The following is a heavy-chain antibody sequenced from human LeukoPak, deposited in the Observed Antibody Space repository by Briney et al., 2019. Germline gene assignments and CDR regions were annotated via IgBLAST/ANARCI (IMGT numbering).Heavy chain of an antibody. Sequence: ASVKVSCKASGYTFTSYGISWVRQAPGQGLEWMGRIIPILGIANYAQKFQGRVTITADKSTSTAYMELSSLRSEDTAVYYCATIADDAPGYWGQGTLVTVSS. V-gene: IGHV1-69*04. CDR3: ATIADDAPGY. D-gene: IGHD6-13*01. CDR1: GYTFTSYG. J-gene: IGHJ4*02. CDR2: IIPILGIA.